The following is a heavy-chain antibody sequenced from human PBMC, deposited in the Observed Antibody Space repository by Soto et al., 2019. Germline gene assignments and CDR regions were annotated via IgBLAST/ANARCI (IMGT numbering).Heavy chain of an antibody. Sequence: EVQLLESGGGLVQPGGSLRLSCEASGFYFGSYAMTWVRQAPGKGLEWGASIGGSGHATHYADSVQGRFTISRDDSERTLYLQMNSLRVEDTAVYYCAKSGPTVIYFDHWGQGRLVSVSS. V-gene: IGHV3-23*01. CDR3: AKSGPTVIYFDH. J-gene: IGHJ4*02. CDR1: GFYFGSYA. D-gene: IGHD4-17*01. CDR2: IGGSGHAT.